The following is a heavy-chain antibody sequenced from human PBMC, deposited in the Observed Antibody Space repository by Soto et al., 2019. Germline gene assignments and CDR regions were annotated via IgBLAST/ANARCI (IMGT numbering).Heavy chain of an antibody. Sequence: QLQLQESGPGLVKPSETLSLTCTVSGGSISSSSYYWGWIRQPPGKGLEWIGSIYYSGSTYYNPSLKSRVTISVDTSKNQFSLKLSSVTAADTAVYYCARRLIAGAGNIDYWGQGTLVTVSS. CDR1: GGSISSSSYY. CDR3: ARRLIAGAGNIDY. D-gene: IGHD6-19*01. J-gene: IGHJ4*02. CDR2: IYYSGST. V-gene: IGHV4-39*01.